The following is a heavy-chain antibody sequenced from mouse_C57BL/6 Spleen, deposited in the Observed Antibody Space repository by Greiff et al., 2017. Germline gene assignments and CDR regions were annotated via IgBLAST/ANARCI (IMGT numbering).Heavy chain of an antibody. Sequence: EVQLQQSGPGLVKPSQSLSLTCSVTGYSITSGYYWNWIRQFPANKLEWMGYISYDGSNNYNPSLKNRISITRDTSKNQFFLKLNSVTTEDTATYYCARVDYDGAYWGQGTLVTVSA. CDR2: ISYDGSN. V-gene: IGHV3-6*01. CDR3: ARVDYDGAY. J-gene: IGHJ3*01. D-gene: IGHD2-4*01. CDR1: GYSITSGYY.